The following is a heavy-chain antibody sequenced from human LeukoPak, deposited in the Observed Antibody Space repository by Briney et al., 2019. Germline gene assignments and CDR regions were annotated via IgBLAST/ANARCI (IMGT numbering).Heavy chain of an antibody. CDR1: GYTFTSYG. Sequence: GASVKVSCKASGYTFTSYGISWVRQAPGQGLEWMGGIIPIFGTANYAQKFQGRVTITADEFTSTAYIDLTSLRSDDTAIYFCAAPLRAGYMYGFQSWGQGTLVTVSS. CDR2: IIPIFGTA. J-gene: IGHJ5*02. V-gene: IGHV1-69*13. CDR3: AAPLRAGYMYGFQS. D-gene: IGHD5-18*01.